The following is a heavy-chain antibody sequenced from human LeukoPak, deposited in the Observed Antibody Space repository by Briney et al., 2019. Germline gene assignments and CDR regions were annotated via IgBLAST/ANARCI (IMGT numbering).Heavy chain of an antibody. CDR3: ARGPKIAVFDY. CDR1: GGSISSYY. V-gene: IGHV4-59*01. D-gene: IGHD6-19*01. J-gene: IGHJ4*02. CDR2: IYYSGST. Sequence: SETMSLTCTVSGGSISSYYWSWIRQPPGMGLEWIGYIYYSGSTNYNPSLKSRVTISVDTSKNQFSLKLSSVTAADTAVYYCARGPKIAVFDYWGQGTLVTVSS.